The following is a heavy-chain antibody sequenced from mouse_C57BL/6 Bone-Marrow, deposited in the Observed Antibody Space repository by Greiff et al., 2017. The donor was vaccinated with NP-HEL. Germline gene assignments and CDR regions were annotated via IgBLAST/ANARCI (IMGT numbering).Heavy chain of an antibody. CDR2: IYPGDGDT. D-gene: IGHD3-2*02. V-gene: IGHV1-80*01. CDR3: ARELDSSGPLDY. Sequence: VQLQESGAELVKPGASVKISCKASGYAFSSYWMNWVKQRPGKGLEWIGQIYPGDGDTNYNGKFKGKATLTADKSSSTAYMQLSSLTSEDSAVYFCARELDSSGPLDYWGQGTTLTVSS. J-gene: IGHJ2*01. CDR1: GYAFSSYW.